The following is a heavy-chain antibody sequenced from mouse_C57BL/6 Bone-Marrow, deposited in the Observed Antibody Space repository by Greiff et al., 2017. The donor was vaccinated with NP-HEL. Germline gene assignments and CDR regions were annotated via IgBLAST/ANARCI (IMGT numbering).Heavy chain of an antibody. CDR1: GYTFPDYY. CDR2: INPNNGGT. V-gene: IGHV1-26*01. D-gene: IGHD1-1*01. J-gene: IGHJ4*01. Sequence: VQLQQSGPELVKPGASVKISCKASGYTFPDYYMNWVKQSHGKSLEWIGDINPNNGGTSYNQKFKGKATLTVDKSSSTAYMELRSLTSEDSAVYYCARGSRYAMDYWGQGTSVTVSS. CDR3: ARGSRYAMDY.